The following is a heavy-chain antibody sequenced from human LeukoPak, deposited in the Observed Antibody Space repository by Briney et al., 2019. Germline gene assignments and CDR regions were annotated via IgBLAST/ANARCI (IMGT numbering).Heavy chain of an antibody. V-gene: IGHV3-23*01. CDR2: ISANGGGT. D-gene: IGHD3-16*02. J-gene: IGHJ5*02. CDR3: ARSGYDYVWGSYRHNWFDP. Sequence: GGSLRLSCAASGFTFSNYAMSWVRQAPGKGLEWVSAISANGGGTYYADSVKGRFTISRDNSKNTLYLQMNSLRAEDTAVYYCARSGYDYVWGSYRHNWFDPWGQGTLVTVSS. CDR1: GFTFSNYA.